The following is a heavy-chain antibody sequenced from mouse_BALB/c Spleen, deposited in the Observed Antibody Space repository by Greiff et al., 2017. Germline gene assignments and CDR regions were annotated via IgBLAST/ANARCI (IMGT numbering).Heavy chain of an antibody. CDR3: TRGLRLQAMDY. CDR2: IYPSDSYT. D-gene: IGHD1-2*01. J-gene: IGHJ4*01. V-gene: IGHV1-69*02. Sequence: VQLQQPGAELVRPGASVKLSCKASGYTFTSYWINWVKQRPGQGLEWIGNIYPSDSYTNYNQKFKDKATLTVDKSSSTAYMQLSSPTSEDSAVYYCTRGLRLQAMDYWGQGTSVTVSS. CDR1: GYTFTSYW.